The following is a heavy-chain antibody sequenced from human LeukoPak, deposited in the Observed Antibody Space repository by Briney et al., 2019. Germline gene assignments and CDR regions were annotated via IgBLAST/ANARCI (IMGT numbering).Heavy chain of an antibody. CDR2: ISYDGSNK. CDR1: GFTFYA. CDR3: ARDGRIQLWLLGY. D-gene: IGHD5-18*01. J-gene: IGHJ4*02. Sequence: TGGSLRLSCAASGFTFYAMSWVRQALGKGLEWVAVISYDGSNKYYADSVKGRFTISRDNSKNTLYLQMNSLRAEDTAVYYCARDGRIQLWLLGYWGQGTLVTVSS. V-gene: IGHV3-30*04.